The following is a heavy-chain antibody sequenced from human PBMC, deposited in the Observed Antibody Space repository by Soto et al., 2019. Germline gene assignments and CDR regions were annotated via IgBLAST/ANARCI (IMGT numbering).Heavy chain of an antibody. D-gene: IGHD3-22*01. V-gene: IGHV3-23*01. J-gene: IGHJ4*02. CDR2: IIGSGGST. CDR1: GFTFNSYA. Sequence: GGSLRLSCAASGFTFNSYAMSWVRQAPGKGLEWVSTIIGSGGSTYYADSVKGRFSVSRDNSKNTLYLQMSSLRAEDTAVYYCAKDRNYYDSSGYDYWGQGTQVTVSS. CDR3: AKDRNYYDSSGYDY.